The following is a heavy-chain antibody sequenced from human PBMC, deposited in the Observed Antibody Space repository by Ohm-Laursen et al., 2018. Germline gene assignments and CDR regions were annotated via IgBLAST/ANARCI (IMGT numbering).Heavy chain of an antibody. D-gene: IGHD5-12*01. V-gene: IGHV4-38-2*02. Sequence: GTLSLTCPVSGYSISSGYYWGWIRQPPGKGLEWIGSIYHSGSTYYNPSLKSRVTISVDTSKNQFSLKLSPVSAADTAVYYCARAIRGVATRGFDYWGQGTLVTVSS. CDR2: IYHSGST. CDR1: GYSISSGYY. J-gene: IGHJ4*02. CDR3: ARAIRGVATRGFDY.